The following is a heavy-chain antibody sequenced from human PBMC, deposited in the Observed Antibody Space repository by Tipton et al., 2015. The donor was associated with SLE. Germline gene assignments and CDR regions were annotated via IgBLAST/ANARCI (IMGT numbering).Heavy chain of an antibody. CDR1: GDSIRSSRYY. D-gene: IGHD6-13*01. Sequence: TLSLTCTVSGDSIRSSRYYWGWIRQPPGKGLEWIGSIYYSGTTYYNPSLKSRVTISVDTSKNQFSLQLSSVTAADTAVYYCARLLVAAGTTWFDPWGQGTLVTVSS. J-gene: IGHJ5*02. V-gene: IGHV4-39*07. CDR2: IYYSGTT. CDR3: ARLLVAAGTTWFDP.